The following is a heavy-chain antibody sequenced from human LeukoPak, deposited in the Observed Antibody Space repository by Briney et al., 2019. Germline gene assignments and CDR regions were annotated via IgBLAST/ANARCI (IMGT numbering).Heavy chain of an antibody. CDR3: ARDPYDSSGPDAFDI. V-gene: IGHV3-33*01. CDR2: IWYDGSNK. J-gene: IGHJ3*02. CDR1: GFTFSSYG. Sequence: GGSLRLSCAASGFTFSSYGIHWVRQAPGKGLEWVAVIWYDGSNKYYADSVKGRFTISRDNSKNTLYLQMNSLRAEDTAVYYSARDPYDSSGPDAFDIWGQGTMVTVSS. D-gene: IGHD3-22*01.